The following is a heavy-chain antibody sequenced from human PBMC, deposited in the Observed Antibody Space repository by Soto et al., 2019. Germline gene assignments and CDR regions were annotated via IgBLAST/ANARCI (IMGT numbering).Heavy chain of an antibody. V-gene: IGHV3-21*01. J-gene: IGHJ4*02. CDR1: GFTFSSYS. CDR3: ARDLAYYGSAAGDY. Sequence: PGGSLRLSCAASGFTFSSYSMNWVRQAPGKGLEWVSSISSSSSYIYYADSVKGRFTISRDNAKNSLYLQMNSLRAEDTAVYYCARDLAYYGSAAGDYWGQGTLVTVSS. CDR2: ISSSSSYI. D-gene: IGHD3-10*01.